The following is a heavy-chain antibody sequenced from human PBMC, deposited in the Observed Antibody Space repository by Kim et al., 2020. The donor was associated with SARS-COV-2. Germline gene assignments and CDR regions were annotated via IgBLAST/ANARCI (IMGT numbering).Heavy chain of an antibody. V-gene: IGHV3-23*01. CDR3: AKSYCSSTSCYRSRGAFDI. J-gene: IGHJ3*02. Sequence: GGSLRLSCAASGFTFSSYAMSWVRQAPGKGLEWVSAISGSGGSTYYADSVKGRFTISRDNSKNTLYLQMNSLRAEDTAVYYCAKSYCSSTSCYRSRGAFDIWGQGTMVTVSS. D-gene: IGHD2-2*02. CDR2: ISGSGGST. CDR1: GFTFSSYA.